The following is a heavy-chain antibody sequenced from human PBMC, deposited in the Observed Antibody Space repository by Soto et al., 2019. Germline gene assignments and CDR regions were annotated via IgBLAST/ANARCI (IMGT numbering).Heavy chain of an antibody. Sequence: QVQLVQSGAEVKKPGSSVKVSCKASGGTFSSYAISWVRQAPGQGLEWMGGIIPIFGTANYAQKFQGRVTITADEATSAAYRDGSSLMCEDTAVYDWAREGLGLGAAGFDYWGQGTLVTVSS. CDR1: GGTFSSYA. J-gene: IGHJ4*02. D-gene: IGHD1-26*01. CDR2: IIPIFGTA. V-gene: IGHV1-69*01. CDR3: AREGLGLGAAGFDY.